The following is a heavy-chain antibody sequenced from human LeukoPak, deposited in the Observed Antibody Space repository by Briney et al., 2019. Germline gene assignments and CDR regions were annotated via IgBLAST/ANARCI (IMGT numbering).Heavy chain of an antibody. CDR2: IYSGGTT. J-gene: IGHJ3*02. V-gene: IGHV3-53*01. CDR3: ARVMIYYYDSSGQGGAFDI. CDR1: GFTVSNNY. D-gene: IGHD3-22*01. Sequence: GGSLRLSCAASGFTVSNNYMSWVRQAPGKGLEWVSVIYSGGTTYHADSVKGRFTISRDNSKNTLYLQMSSLRADDTAVYYCARVMIYYYDSSGQGGAFDIWGQGTMVTVPS.